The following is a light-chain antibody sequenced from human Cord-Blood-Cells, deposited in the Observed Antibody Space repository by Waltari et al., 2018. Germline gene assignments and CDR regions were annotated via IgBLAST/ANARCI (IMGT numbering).Light chain of an antibody. V-gene: IGKV3-20*01. CDR1: QSVSRSY. J-gene: IGKJ2*01. CDR3: QQYGSSPYT. CDR2: GAS. Sequence: EIVLTHSPGTLSLSPGERATISCRASQSVSRSYLAWYQQKPGQAPRLLIYGASSRATGIPDRFSGSGSGTDFTLTISRLEPEDFAVYYCQQYGSSPYTFGQGTKLEIK.